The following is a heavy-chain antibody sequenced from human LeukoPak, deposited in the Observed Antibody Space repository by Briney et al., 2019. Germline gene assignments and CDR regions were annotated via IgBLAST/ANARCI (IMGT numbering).Heavy chain of an antibody. CDR3: ARDNHNYDSSGYNLNYFDY. J-gene: IGHJ4*02. V-gene: IGHV4-38-2*02. Sequence: SETLSLTCAVYGGSFSGYYWGWIRQPPGKGLEWIGSIYHSGSTYYNPSLKSRVTISVDTSKNQFSLKLSSVTAADTAVYYCARDNHNYDSSGYNLNYFDYWGQGTLVTVSS. CDR1: GGSFSGYY. CDR2: IYHSGST. D-gene: IGHD3-22*01.